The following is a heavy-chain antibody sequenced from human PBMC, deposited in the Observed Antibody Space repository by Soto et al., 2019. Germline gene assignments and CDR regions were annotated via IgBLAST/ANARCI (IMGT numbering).Heavy chain of an antibody. CDR2: INPSGGST. CDR3: ARVIDLSSTYLYDCGGYYSDPPCYYGMDV. V-gene: IGHV1-46*01. Sequence: ASVKVSCKASGYTFTSYYMHWVRQAPGQGLEWMGIINPSGGSTSYAQKFQGRVTMTRDTSTSTVYMELSSLRSEDTAVYYCARVIDLSSTYLYDCGGYYSDPPCYYGMDVWGQGTTVTVSS. CDR1: GYTFTSYY. J-gene: IGHJ6*02. D-gene: IGHD3-22*01.